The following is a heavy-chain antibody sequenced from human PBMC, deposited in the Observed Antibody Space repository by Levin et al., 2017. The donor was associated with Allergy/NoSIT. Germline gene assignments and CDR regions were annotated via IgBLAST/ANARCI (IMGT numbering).Heavy chain of an antibody. J-gene: IGHJ6*02. CDR3: ARDRVILGDTNYYYGVDV. V-gene: IGHV4-59*01. Sequence: PGGSLRLSCTVSGGSISSNYWSWIRQAPGRGLEWIGCMFYTGDTKYNPSLRGRVTISLDTSTNQFSLKLRSVTAADTAVYYCARDRVILGDTNYYYGVDVWGQGTTVTVSS. CDR2: MFYTGDT. D-gene: IGHD1-26*01. CDR1: GGSISSNY.